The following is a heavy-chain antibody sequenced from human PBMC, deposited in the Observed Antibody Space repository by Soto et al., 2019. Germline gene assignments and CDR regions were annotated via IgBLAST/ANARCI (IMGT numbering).Heavy chain of an antibody. J-gene: IGHJ4*02. Sequence: GGSLRLSCAASGFTFSNYAMHWVRQAPGKGLEWVALTSYDGNNEYYADSVKGRFTISRDNSKNTLYLQMSSLRAEDTAVYYCVKPIAAAGLFDYWGQGTLVTVSS. CDR1: GFTFSNYA. D-gene: IGHD6-13*01. CDR3: VKPIAAAGLFDY. V-gene: IGHV3-30*14. CDR2: TSYDGNNE.